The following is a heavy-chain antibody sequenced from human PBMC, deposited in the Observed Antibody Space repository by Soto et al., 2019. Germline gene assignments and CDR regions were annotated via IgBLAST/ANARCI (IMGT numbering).Heavy chain of an antibody. V-gene: IGHV1-69*13. Sequence: SVKVSCKASGGTFSSYAISWVRQAPGQGLEWMGGIIPIFGTANYAQKFQGRVTITADESTSTAYMELNSLRDEDTAVYFCARDLKGDPYYAMDVWGQGTTVTVSS. CDR3: ARDLKGDPYYAMDV. CDR2: IIPIFGTA. CDR1: GGTFSSYA. J-gene: IGHJ6*02. D-gene: IGHD3-16*01.